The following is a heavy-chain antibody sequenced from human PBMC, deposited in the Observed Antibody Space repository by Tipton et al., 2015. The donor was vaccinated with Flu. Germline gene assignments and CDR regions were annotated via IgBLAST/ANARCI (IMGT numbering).Heavy chain of an antibody. CDR1: GFTFSSYS. CDR2: ISSSGSTI. Sequence: SLRLSCAASGFTFSSYSMNWVRQAPGKGLEWVSYISSSGSTIYYADSVKGRFTISRDNAKNSLYLQMNSLRAEDTAVYYCARDSKSSSWLDYWGQGTLVTVSS. D-gene: IGHD6-13*01. V-gene: IGHV3-48*04. J-gene: IGHJ4*02. CDR3: ARDSKSSSWLDY.